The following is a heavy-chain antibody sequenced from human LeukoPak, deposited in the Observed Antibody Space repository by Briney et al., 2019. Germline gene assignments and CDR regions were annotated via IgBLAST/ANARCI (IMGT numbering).Heavy chain of an antibody. CDR2: IYYSGST. V-gene: IGHV4-61*01. Sequence: PSETLSLTCSVSGGSVSSGNCYWSWIRQPPGKGLEWIGYIYYSGSTDYNPSLKSRVTISVDTSKNQFSLRLSSVTAADTAVYYCAQKQWVPYYFHYWGQGALVTVSS. J-gene: IGHJ4*02. D-gene: IGHD1/OR15-1a*01. CDR1: GGSVSSGNCY. CDR3: AQKQWVPYYFHY.